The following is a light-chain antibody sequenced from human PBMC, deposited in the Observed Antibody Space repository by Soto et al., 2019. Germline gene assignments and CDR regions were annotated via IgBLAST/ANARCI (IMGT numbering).Light chain of an antibody. CDR3: HQNYNVPPWT. CDR2: AAF. CDR1: QSISNY. V-gene: IGKV1-39*01. J-gene: IGKJ1*01. Sequence: DIQMTQSPSSLSASVGDRVTITCRASQSISNYLDWYQLKPGKAPKLLIYAAFSLQSGVPSRFSGSGSGTDFTLTISSLQAEYFATYYCHQNYNVPPWTFGQGTKVEIK.